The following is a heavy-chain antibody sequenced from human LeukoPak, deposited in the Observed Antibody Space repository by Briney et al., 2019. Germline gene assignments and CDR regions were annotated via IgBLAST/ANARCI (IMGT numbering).Heavy chain of an antibody. CDR3: ARHWETSSWYVDY. Sequence: SETLSLTCTVSGGTISSYYWSWIRQPPGKGLGWIGYIYYSGSTNYNPSLKSRVTMSVDTSKNQLSLKLTSVTAADTAVYYCARHWETSSWYVDYWGQGTLVTVSS. D-gene: IGHD6-13*01. CDR2: IYYSGST. CDR1: GGTISSYY. J-gene: IGHJ4*02. V-gene: IGHV4-59*08.